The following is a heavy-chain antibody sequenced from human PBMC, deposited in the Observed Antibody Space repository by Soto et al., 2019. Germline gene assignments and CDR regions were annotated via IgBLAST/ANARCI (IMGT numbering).Heavy chain of an antibody. CDR2: IIPIFGTA. CDR3: SRSADSSGWYTFDY. Sequence: SVKVSCKASGGTFGSYAISWVRQAPGQGLEWMGGIIPIFGTANYAQKFQGRVTITADESTSTAYMELSSLRSEDTAVYYCSRSADSSGWYTFDYWGQGTLVTSPQ. V-gene: IGHV1-69*13. CDR1: GGTFGSYA. D-gene: IGHD6-19*01. J-gene: IGHJ4*02.